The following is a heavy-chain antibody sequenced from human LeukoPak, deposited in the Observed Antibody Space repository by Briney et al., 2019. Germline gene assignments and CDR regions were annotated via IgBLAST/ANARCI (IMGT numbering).Heavy chain of an antibody. D-gene: IGHD2-2*01. J-gene: IGHJ4*02. CDR1: GYTFTSYG. V-gene: IGHV1-18*01. CDR3: ARVEAYCTRTSCFDY. Sequence: GASVTVSCKTSGYTFTSYGISWVRQAPGQGLAWMGWISAYNGNADYAQNLQGRVTMTTDTSTTTGYMELRSLRSDDTAVYFCARVEAYCTRTSCFDYWRQGTLVTVSS. CDR2: ISAYNGNA.